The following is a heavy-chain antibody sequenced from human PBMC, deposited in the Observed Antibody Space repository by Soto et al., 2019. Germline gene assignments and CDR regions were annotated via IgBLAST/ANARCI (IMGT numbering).Heavy chain of an antibody. Sequence: PGGSLRLSCAASGFTFSSYAMSWVRQAPGKGLEWVSAISGGGGSTYYADSVKGRFTISRDNSKNTLYLQMNSLRAEDTAVYYFAKYEEDPTPLYYYYGMDVWGQGTTVTVSS. D-gene: IGHD3-3*01. CDR1: GFTFSSYA. CDR3: AKYEEDPTPLYYYYGMDV. CDR2: ISGGGGST. V-gene: IGHV3-23*01. J-gene: IGHJ6*02.